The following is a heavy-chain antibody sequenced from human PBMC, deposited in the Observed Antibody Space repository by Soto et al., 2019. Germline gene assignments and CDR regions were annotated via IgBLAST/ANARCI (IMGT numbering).Heavy chain of an antibody. CDR1: GGSFSGYY. J-gene: IGHJ4*02. Sequence: PSETLSLTCAVYGGSFSGYYWSWIRQPPGKGLEWIGEINHSGSTNYNPSLKSRVTISVDTSKNQFSLKLSSVTAADTAVYYCARGRHYYDSSGYYPLFYWGQGTLVTVSS. CDR2: INHSGST. D-gene: IGHD3-22*01. CDR3: ARGRHYYDSSGYYPLFY. V-gene: IGHV4-34*01.